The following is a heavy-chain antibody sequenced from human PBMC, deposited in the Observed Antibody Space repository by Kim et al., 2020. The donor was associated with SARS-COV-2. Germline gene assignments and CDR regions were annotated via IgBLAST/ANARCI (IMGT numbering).Heavy chain of an antibody. CDR1: GYTFTSYG. Sequence: ASVKVSCKASGYTFTSYGISWVRQAPGQGLEWMGWISAYNGNTNYAQKLQGRVTMTTDTSTSTAYMELRSLRSDDTAVYYCARKPSGWYLYGMDVWGQGTTVTVSS. CDR3: ARKPSGWYLYGMDV. D-gene: IGHD6-19*01. J-gene: IGHJ6*02. V-gene: IGHV1-18*01. CDR2: ISAYNGNT.